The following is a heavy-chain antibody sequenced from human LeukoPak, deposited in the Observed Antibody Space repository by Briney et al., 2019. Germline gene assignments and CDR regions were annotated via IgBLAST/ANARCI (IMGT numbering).Heavy chain of an antibody. J-gene: IGHJ4*02. CDR1: GYTFTAYY. D-gene: IGHD3-3*01. V-gene: IGHV1-2*02. CDR3: ARGSGPYYFDY. Sequence: ASLRVSCKASGYTFTAYYMHWVRQAPGQGLEWMGWINPNSGGTNYAQKFQGRVTMTRDTSISTAYMELSRLRSDDTAVYYCARGSGPYYFDYWGQGTLVTVSS. CDR2: INPNSGGT.